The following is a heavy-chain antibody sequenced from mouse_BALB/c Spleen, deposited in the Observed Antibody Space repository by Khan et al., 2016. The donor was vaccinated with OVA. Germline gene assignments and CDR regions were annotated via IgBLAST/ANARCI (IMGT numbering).Heavy chain of an antibody. J-gene: IGHJ2*01. V-gene: IGHV3-2*02. CDR1: GYSITSDYA. CDR2: ISYSGNT. CDR3: ARVYGGDFDY. D-gene: IGHD2-10*02. Sequence: EVELVESGPGLVKPSQSLSLTCTVTGYSITSDYAWNWIRQFPGNKLEWMGFISYSGNTKYNPSLKSRISVTRDTSKNQFFLQLNSVTTEETATYYCARVYGGDFDYWGQGTTLTVSS.